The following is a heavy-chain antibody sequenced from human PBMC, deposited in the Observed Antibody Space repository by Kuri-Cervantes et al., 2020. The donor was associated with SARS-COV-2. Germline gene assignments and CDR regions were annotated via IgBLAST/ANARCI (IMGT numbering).Heavy chain of an antibody. V-gene: IGHV3-33*01. J-gene: IGHJ4*02. D-gene: IGHD3-22*01. CDR3: ARDRPEVVPLYYFNS. Sequence: GESLKISCAASGFTFSSYGMHWVRQAPGKGLEWVAVIWYDGSNKYYADSVKGRFTISRDNSKNTLYLQMISLRAEDTAVYYCARDRPEVVPLYYFNSWGQGTLVTVSS. CDR1: GFTFSSYG. CDR2: IWYDGSNK.